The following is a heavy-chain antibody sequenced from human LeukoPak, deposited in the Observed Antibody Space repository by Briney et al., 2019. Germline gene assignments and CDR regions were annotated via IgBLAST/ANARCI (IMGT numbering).Heavy chain of an antibody. CDR1: GFTFSSYG. V-gene: IGHV3-23*01. Sequence: GGTLRLSCAASGFTFSSYGMSWVRQAPGKGLEWVSGISPSGDITYYADSVKGRFTISRDNSKNTLYLEVIGLTAEDTAVYYCAKDDAWLRFGEWSQGTLVTVSS. D-gene: IGHD3-10*01. J-gene: IGHJ4*02. CDR3: AKDDAWLRFGE. CDR2: ISPSGDIT.